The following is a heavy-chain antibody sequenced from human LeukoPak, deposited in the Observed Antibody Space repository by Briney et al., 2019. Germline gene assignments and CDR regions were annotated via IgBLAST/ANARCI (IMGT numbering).Heavy chain of an antibody. D-gene: IGHD1-26*01. CDR2: IIPIFGTA. J-gene: IGHJ6*02. CDR1: GGTFSSYA. CDR3: ARVNRELRYYYGMDV. Sequence: VASVKVSCKASGGTFSSYAISWVRQAPGQGLEWMGGIIPIFGTANYAQKFQGRVTITADESTSTAYMELSSLRSEDTAVYYCARVNRELRYYYGMDVWGQGTTVTVSS. V-gene: IGHV1-69*01.